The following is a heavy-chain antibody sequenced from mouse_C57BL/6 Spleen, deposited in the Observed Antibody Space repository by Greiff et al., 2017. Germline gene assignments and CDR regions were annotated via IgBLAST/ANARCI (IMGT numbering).Heavy chain of an antibody. CDR2: IWRGGST. CDR3: ASQLRPPYAMDY. J-gene: IGHJ4*01. V-gene: IGHV2-5*01. Sequence: VKLMESGPGLVQPSQSLSITCTVSGFSLTSHGVHWVRQSPGKGLEWLGVIWRGGSTDYNAAFMSRLSITKDNSKSQVFFKMNSLQADDTAIYYCASQLRPPYAMDYWGQGTSVTVSS. D-gene: IGHD3-2*02. CDR1: GFSLTSHG.